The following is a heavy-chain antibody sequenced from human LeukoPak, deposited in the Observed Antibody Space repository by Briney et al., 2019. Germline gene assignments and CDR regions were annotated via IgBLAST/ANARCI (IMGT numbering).Heavy chain of an antibody. Sequence: PGGSLSLSCAASGFMFNSYAMNWVRQAPGKGLEWVSAISGSGRNTHYADSVKGRFTVSRDNSKNTLYLQMNSLRAEDTAMYYCAKDSQGYERLIEHWGQGTLATVSS. CDR1: GFMFNSYA. CDR3: AKDSQGYERLIEH. D-gene: IGHD2-2*01. V-gene: IGHV3-23*01. J-gene: IGHJ1*01. CDR2: ISGSGRNT.